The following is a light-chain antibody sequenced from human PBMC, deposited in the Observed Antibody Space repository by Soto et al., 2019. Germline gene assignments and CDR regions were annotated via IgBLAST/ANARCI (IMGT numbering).Light chain of an antibody. CDR2: AAS. CDR1: QGIRND. CDR3: LQDYNYPWT. V-gene: IGKV1-6*01. Sequence: AIQMTQSPSSLSASVGDRVTITCRASQGIRNDLGWYQQKPGKAPKLLIYAASVVQTGVPSRFSSNGSGTDFTLTISSLQPEDFTTYYCLQDYNYPWTFGQGTKVEIK. J-gene: IGKJ1*01.